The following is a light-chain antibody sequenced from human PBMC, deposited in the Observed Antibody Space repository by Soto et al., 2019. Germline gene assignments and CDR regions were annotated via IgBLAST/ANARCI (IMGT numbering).Light chain of an antibody. J-gene: IGLJ3*02. CDR3: SSNAASTSIPFV. CDR2: EVT. Sequence: QSALTQPPSASGSPGQSVTISCTGTRSDVGGYNYVSWYQQYPGRAPKLVIYEVTKRPSGVPDRFAGSKSGNTASLTVSGRQADDEAGYNCSSNAASTSIPFVFGGGTKLTVL. V-gene: IGLV2-8*01. CDR1: RSDVGGYNY.